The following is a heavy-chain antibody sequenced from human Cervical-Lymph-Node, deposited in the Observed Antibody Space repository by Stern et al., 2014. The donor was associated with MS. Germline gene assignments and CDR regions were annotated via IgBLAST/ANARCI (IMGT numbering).Heavy chain of an antibody. D-gene: IGHD6-6*01. CDR1: GYTFTSYG. V-gene: IGHV1-18*01. CDR3: ARAPSIAARPHYYYGMDV. Sequence: QDQLVQSGAEVKKPGASVKVSCKASGYTFTSYGISWVRQAPGQGLEWMGWISAYNGNTHYAQKLQGRVTMTTDTSTSTAYMELRSLRSDDTAVYYCARAPSIAARPHYYYGMDVWGQGTTVTVSS. CDR2: ISAYNGNT. J-gene: IGHJ6*02.